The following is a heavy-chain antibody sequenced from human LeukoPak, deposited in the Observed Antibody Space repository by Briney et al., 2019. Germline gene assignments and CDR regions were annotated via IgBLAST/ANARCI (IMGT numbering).Heavy chain of an antibody. CDR2: INAYNGDT. J-gene: IGHJ4*02. CDR1: GYTFNNFG. Sequence: ASVKVSCKASGYTFNNFGISWVRQAPGQGLEWLGWINAYNGDTNYAQKFQGRVILSTDTSTSTAYMELRSLRSDDTAVYYCAGSGDIVATKSFDYWGQGTLVTVSS. CDR3: AGSGDIVATKSFDY. V-gene: IGHV1-18*01. D-gene: IGHD5-12*01.